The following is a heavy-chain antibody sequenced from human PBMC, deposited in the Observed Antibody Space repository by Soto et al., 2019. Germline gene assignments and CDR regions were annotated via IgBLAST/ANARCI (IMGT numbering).Heavy chain of an antibody. CDR3: ARSSLTYFEF. Sequence: PGGSLSLSCTASGFTFSDYYMSWIRQAPGKGLEWLAYISGSCSTTYYTDSVKGRFAISRDNARTSLYLQINSLRVEDSAVYYCARSSLTYFEFWGQGTLVTVS. J-gene: IGHJ4*02. CDR2: ISGSCSTT. CDR1: GFTFSDYY. V-gene: IGHV3-11*01.